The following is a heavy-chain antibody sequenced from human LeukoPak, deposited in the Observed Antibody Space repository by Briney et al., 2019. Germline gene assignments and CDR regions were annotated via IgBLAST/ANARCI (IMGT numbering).Heavy chain of an antibody. D-gene: IGHD2-21*02. CDR1: GFTFSTYA. CDR3: AKARGFAVVTAIDS. V-gene: IGHV3-23*01. Sequence: GGSLRLSCAASGFTFSTYAMNWVRQAPGKGLEWVSVISVRGDGTFYADSVKGRFSISRDTSKITLSLQRNSLRAEDTAVYYCAKARGFAVVTAIDSWGQGTLVTVSS. CDR2: ISVRGDGT. J-gene: IGHJ4*02.